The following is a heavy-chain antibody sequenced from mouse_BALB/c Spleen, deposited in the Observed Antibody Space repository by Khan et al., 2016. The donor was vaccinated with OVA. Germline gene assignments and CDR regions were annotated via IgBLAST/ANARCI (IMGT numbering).Heavy chain of an antibody. Sequence: VQLQQSGAELARPGASVKLSCKTSGYTFTDFYINWVKQRTGQGLEWIGDIYPGSSNTYYNENFKGKATLTVDKSSSTAYMQLSSLTSEDSAVYFCARSGSGSFAFWGQGTLVTVSA. CDR3: ARSGSGSFAF. CDR1: GYTFTDFY. J-gene: IGHJ3*01. D-gene: IGHD2-2*01. V-gene: IGHV1-77*01. CDR2: IYPGSSNT.